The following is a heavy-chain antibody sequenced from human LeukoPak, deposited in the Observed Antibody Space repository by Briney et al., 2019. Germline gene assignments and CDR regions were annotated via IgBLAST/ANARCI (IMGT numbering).Heavy chain of an antibody. J-gene: IGHJ5*02. CDR2: IYSGSNT. CDR1: GFTVSSNY. D-gene: IGHD2-15*01. CDR3: AKPGYCRGDACDNWFDP. V-gene: IGHV3-66*01. Sequence: GGSLRLSCAASGFTVSSNYMNWVRQAPGKGLEWVSIIYSGSNTYYADSVRGRFTISRDNSKNALYLQMNSLRAEDTAVYYCAKPGYCRGDACDNWFDPWGQGTLVTVSS.